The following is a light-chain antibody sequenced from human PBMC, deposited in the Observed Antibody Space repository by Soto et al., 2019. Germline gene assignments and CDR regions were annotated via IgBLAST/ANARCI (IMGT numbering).Light chain of an antibody. J-gene: IGLJ1*01. CDR3: NSYVAGSNV. CDR2: EVS. CDR1: SSDVGKYDY. Sequence: QSVLTQPPSASGSPGQSVTISCTGTSSDVGKYDYVSWFQHHPGKAPKLIIYEVSKRPSGVPDRFSGSKSGSTASLTVSGLQTEDEADYYCNSYVAGSNVFGTGTKVP. V-gene: IGLV2-8*01.